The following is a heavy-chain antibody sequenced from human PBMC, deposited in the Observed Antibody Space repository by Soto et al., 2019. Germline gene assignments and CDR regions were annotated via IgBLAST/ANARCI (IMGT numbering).Heavy chain of an antibody. V-gene: IGHV3-30*18. D-gene: IGHD4-17*01. CDR1: GFTFSSYG. J-gene: IGHJ4*02. CDR3: AKQGDYEGLFHY. Sequence: GSLRLSCAASGFTFSSYGIHWVRQAPVKGLAWLAVVSYDGGKKYYGDSVMGRYTISRDNSKNTLYLQMDSLRAEDTAVYYCAKQGDYEGLFHYWGQGTLVTVSS. CDR2: VSYDGGKK.